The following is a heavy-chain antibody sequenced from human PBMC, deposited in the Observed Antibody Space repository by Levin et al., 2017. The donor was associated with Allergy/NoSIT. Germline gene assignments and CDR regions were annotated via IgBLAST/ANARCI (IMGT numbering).Heavy chain of an antibody. CDR1: GFTLSMYP. V-gene: IGHV3-64*01. J-gene: IGHJ6*02. CDR2: ISINGVDT. D-gene: IGHD6-19*01. Sequence: GESLKISCAASGFTLSMYPLHWVRQAPGKGLEHVSAISINGVDTFYASSVRGRFTISRDNSKNTVYLQLGSLRPEDMAVYYCARRPIAVTGSSAMDVWGQGTTVTVSS. CDR3: ARRPIAVTGSSAMDV.